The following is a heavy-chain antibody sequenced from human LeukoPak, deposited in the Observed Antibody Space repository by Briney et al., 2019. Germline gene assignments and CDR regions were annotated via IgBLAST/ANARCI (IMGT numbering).Heavy chain of an antibody. CDR2: IFYTGSN. D-gene: IGHD5-12*01. J-gene: IGHJ4*02. CDR3: ARGRGYDQYYFDY. V-gene: IGHV4-59*01. CDR1: GGSISSSY. Sequence: PSETLSLTCSVSGGSISSSYWSWIRQAPGKGPEWIGYIFYTGSNDYSPSLKSRVTISVDTSKNQFPLKLSSVTAADTAVYYCARGRGYDQYYFDYWGQGTLVTVSS.